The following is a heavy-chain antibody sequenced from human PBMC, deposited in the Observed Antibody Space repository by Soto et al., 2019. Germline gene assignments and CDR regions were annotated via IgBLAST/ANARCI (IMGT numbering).Heavy chain of an antibody. Sequence: GGSLRLSCAASGFTFNYYAMHWVRQAPGKGLEWVALISYGGSNKYYADSVKGRFTISRDNSENTLYLQMNSLGVEDTAVYYCARTPETGGYYHYFAYWGRGTLVTVSS. V-gene: IGHV3-30-3*01. D-gene: IGHD3-22*01. CDR3: ARTPETGGYYHYFAY. J-gene: IGHJ4*02. CDR2: ISYGGSNK. CDR1: GFTFNYYA.